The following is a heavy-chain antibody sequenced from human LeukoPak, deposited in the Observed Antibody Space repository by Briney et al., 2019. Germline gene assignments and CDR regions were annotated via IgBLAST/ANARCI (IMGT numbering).Heavy chain of an antibody. Sequence: ASVKVSCKASGYTSTGYFMHWVRQAPGQGLEWMGRINPNSGGTNYAQKFQGRVTMTRDTSISTAYMELSRLRSDDTAVYYCARVGVRYGDFPNWGQGTLVTVSS. CDR2: INPNSGGT. D-gene: IGHD4-17*01. J-gene: IGHJ1*01. CDR3: ARVGVRYGDFPN. V-gene: IGHV1-2*06. CDR1: GYTSTGYF.